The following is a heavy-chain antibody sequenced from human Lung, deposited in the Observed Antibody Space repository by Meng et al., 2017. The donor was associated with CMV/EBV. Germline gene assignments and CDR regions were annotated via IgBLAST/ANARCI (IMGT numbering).Heavy chain of an antibody. CDR3: ARTRIEVEPDGTKIKYYNYGMDV. D-gene: IGHD2-15*01. CDR2: MIPNSGNT. Sequence: ASXXVSXKASGYTFITYDNNWVRHATGQGLEWMGGMIPNSGNTGYAQKFLGRVTMTRVTSISTAYMELSSLTSDDTAVYYYARTRIEVEPDGTKIKYYNYGMDVWXQGTTVTVSS. V-gene: IGHV1-8*01. CDR1: GYTFITYD. J-gene: IGHJ6*02.